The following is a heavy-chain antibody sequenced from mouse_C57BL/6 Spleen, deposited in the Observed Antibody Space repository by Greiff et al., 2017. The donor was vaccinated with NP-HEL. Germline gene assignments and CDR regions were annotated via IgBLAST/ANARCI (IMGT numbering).Heavy chain of an antibody. CDR2: IDPENGDT. D-gene: IGHD1-1*01. CDR1: GFNIKDDY. CDR3: TSYYYGSSYWYFDV. V-gene: IGHV14-4*01. Sequence: VQLQQSGAELVRPGASVKLSCTASGFNIKDDYMHWVKQRPEQGLEWIGWIDPENGDTEYASQFQSKATITADTSSNTAYLQLSSLTSEDTAVYYCTSYYYGSSYWYFDVWGTGTTVTVSS. J-gene: IGHJ1*03.